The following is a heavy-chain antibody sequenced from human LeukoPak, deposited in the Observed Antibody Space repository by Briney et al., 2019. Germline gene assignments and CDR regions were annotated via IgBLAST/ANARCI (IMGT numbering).Heavy chain of an antibody. V-gene: IGHV3-20*01. J-gene: IGHJ3*02. CDR2: INWNGGST. D-gene: IGHD5-12*01. CDR3: ARPLDGGYVAAFDI. Sequence: PGGSLRLSCAASGFTFDDYGMSWVRQAPGKGLEWVSGINWNGGSTGYADSVKGRFTISRDNAKNSLYLQMNSLRAEDTALYHCARPLDGGYVAAFDIWGQGTMVTVSS. CDR1: GFTFDDYG.